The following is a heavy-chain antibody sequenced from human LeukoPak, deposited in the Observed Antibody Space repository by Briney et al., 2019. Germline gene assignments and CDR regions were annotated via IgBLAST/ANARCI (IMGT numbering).Heavy chain of an antibody. CDR1: GFTFSSYS. CDR2: ISSSSSTI. CDR3: ARDGGHTVTGGFDY. D-gene: IGHD4-17*01. V-gene: IGHV3-48*04. J-gene: IGHJ4*02. Sequence: GGSLRLSCAASGFTFSSYSMNWVRQAPGKGLEWVSYISSSSSTIYYADSVKGRFTISRDNAKNSLYLQMNSLRAEDTALYYCARDGGHTVTGGFDYWGQGTLVTVSS.